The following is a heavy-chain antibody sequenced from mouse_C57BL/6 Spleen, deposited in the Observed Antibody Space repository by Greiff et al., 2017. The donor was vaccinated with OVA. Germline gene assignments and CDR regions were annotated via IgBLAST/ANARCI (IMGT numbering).Heavy chain of an antibody. CDR2: INPSNGGT. J-gene: IGHJ3*01. D-gene: IGHD2-2*01. Sequence: QVQLQQPGTELVKPGASVKLSCKASGYTFTSYWMHWVKQRPGQGLEWIGNINPSNGGTNYNEKFKSKATLTVDKSSSTAYMQLSSLTSEDSAVYYRAREEGGYDVWFAYWGQGTLVTVSA. V-gene: IGHV1-53*01. CDR1: GYTFTSYW. CDR3: AREEGGYDVWFAY.